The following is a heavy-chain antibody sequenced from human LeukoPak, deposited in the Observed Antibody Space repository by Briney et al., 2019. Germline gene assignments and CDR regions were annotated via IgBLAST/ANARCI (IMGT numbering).Heavy chain of an antibody. CDR2: IKQDGSEK. J-gene: IGHJ4*02. Sequence: PGGSLRLSCAASGFTFSNLWMSWVRQAPGKGLKWVANIKQDGSEKYYVDSVKGRFTISRDNAQNSLYLQMNSLRAEDTAIYYCATSTAAAGTDWGQETLVTVSS. D-gene: IGHD6-13*01. CDR1: GFTFSNLW. CDR3: ATSTAAAGTD. V-gene: IGHV3-7*03.